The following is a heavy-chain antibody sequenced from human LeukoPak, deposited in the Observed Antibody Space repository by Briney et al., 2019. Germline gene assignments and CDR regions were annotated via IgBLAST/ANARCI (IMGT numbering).Heavy chain of an antibody. J-gene: IGHJ3*02. D-gene: IGHD3-10*01. V-gene: IGHV3-20*04. CDR1: GFTFDDYG. CDR3: AKDMVRGVIYAFDI. CDR2: INWNGGST. Sequence: GGSLRLSCAASGFTFDDYGMSWVRQAPGKGLEWVSGINWNGGSTGYADSVKGRFTISRDNAKNSLYLQMNSLRAEDTALYYCAKDMVRGVIYAFDIWGQGTMVTVSS.